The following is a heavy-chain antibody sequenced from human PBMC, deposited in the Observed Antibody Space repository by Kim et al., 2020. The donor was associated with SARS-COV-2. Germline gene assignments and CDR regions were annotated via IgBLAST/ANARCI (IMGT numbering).Heavy chain of an antibody. V-gene: IGHV3-23*01. CDR1: GFTFSSYA. CDR2: IRGGGGTT. J-gene: IGHJ6*02. CDR3: AKDRYCSGGSCYYYGMDV. D-gene: IGHD2-15*01. Sequence: GGSLRLSCAASGFTFSSYAMSWVRQAPGKGLEWVSAIRGGGGTTYYEDPGKGRSTIPRDNSKNTLYLQMNGLRAEDTAVYYCAKDRYCSGGSCYYYGMDVWGQGTTVTVSS.